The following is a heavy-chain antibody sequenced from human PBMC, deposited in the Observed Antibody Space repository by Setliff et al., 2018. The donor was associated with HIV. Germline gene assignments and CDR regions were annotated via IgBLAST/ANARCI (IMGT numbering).Heavy chain of an antibody. J-gene: IGHJ4*02. Sequence: SETLSLTCAVYGGSFSGYYWSWIRQPPGKGLEWIGEINHSGSTNYNPSIKSRVTISVDTSKNQFSLKLSSVTAADTALYCCARLIVGGTPGSDYWGQGTLVTVSS. CDR1: GGSFSGYY. V-gene: IGHV4-34*01. CDR2: INHSGST. D-gene: IGHD1-26*01. CDR3: ARLIVGGTPGSDY.